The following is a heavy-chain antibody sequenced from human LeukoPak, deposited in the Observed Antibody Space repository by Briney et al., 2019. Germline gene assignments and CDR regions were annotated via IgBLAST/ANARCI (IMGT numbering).Heavy chain of an antibody. CDR3: ARIAYCYDSSGPNRPLYYFDY. Sequence: SETLSLTCTVSGGSMNTYYWTWIRQPPGKGLEWIGYIYYSGNTNYNPSLKSRVTISVDTSKNQFSLKLSSVSAADTAVYYCARIAYCYDSSGPNRPLYYFDYWGQGTLVTVSS. J-gene: IGHJ4*02. D-gene: IGHD3-22*01. CDR2: IYYSGNT. V-gene: IGHV4-59*01. CDR1: GGSMNTYY.